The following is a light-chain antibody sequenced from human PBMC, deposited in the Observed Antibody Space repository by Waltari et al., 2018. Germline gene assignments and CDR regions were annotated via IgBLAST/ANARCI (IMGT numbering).Light chain of an antibody. J-gene: IGKJ2*01. V-gene: IGKV1D-12*01. CDR1: QDISSW. Sequence: DIQMTPSPSSVSASVGDRVTITWRASQDISSWLAWYQQKPGKAPKLLIYAASTLQSGVPSRFSGSGSGTDFTLTISSLQPEDFATYFCQQYSNYPYTFGQGTKLEI. CDR2: AAS. CDR3: QQYSNYPYT.